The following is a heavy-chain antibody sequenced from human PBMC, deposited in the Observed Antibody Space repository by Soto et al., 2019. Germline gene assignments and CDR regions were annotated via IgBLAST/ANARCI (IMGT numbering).Heavy chain of an antibody. V-gene: IGHV3-23*01. CDR3: AKAGYCTNGVCSRRYYFDY. D-gene: IGHD2-8*01. CDR1: GFTFSSYA. J-gene: IGHJ4*02. Sequence: EVQLLESGGGLVQPGGSLRLSCAASGFTFSSYAMSWVRQAPGKGLEWVSAISGSGGSTCYADSVKGRFTISRDNSKNTLYLQMNSLRAEDTAVYYCAKAGYCTNGVCSRRYYFDYWGQGTLVTVSS. CDR2: ISGSGGST.